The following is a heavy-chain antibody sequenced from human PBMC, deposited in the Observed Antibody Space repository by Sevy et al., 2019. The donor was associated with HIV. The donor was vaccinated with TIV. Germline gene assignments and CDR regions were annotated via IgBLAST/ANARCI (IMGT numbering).Heavy chain of an antibody. J-gene: IGHJ4*02. V-gene: IGHV3-23*01. Sequence: GESLKISCVASGFTFSKYSTSWVRQTPGKGLEWVSTLSFACGRINYADSVKGRFTMSRDDSRNTFYLQMDSLRAEDTAIYYCAREGCSKPHDYWGQGTLVTVSS. CDR2: LSFACGRI. CDR3: AREGCSKPHDY. D-gene: IGHD2-2*01. CDR1: GFTFSKYS.